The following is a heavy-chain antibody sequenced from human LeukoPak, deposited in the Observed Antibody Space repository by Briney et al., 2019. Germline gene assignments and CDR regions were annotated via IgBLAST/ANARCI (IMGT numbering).Heavy chain of an antibody. D-gene: IGHD5-12*01. V-gene: IGHV1-2*02. CDR2: INPNSGGT. CDR1: GYTFTRYY. J-gene: IGHJ4*02. Sequence: TSVKVSCKASGYTFTRYYMHWVRQAPGQGLEWMGWINPNSGGTNYAQKFQGRVTMTRDTSISTAYMELSRLRSDDTAVYYCARALRGYSGYSGGYWGQGTLVTVSS. CDR3: ARALRGYSGYSGGY.